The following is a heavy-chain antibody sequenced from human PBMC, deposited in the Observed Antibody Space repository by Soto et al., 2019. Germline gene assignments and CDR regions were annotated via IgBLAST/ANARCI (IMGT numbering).Heavy chain of an antibody. D-gene: IGHD3-9*01. CDR1: GFTFSSYA. CDR2: ISGSGGST. J-gene: IGHJ5*02. V-gene: IGHV3-23*01. CDR3: AKMRQYYDWYPGWFDP. Sequence: PGGSLRLSCAASGFTFSSYAMSWVRQAPGKGLEWVSAISGSGGSTYYADSVKGRFTISRDNSKNTLYLQMNSLRAEDTAVYYCAKMRQYYDWYPGWFDPWGQGTLVTVSS.